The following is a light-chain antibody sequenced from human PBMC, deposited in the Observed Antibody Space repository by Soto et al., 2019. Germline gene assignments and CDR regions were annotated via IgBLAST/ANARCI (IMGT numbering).Light chain of an antibody. CDR3: QQYGSSPWT. CDR1: QSVSSSY. J-gene: IGKJ1*01. CDR2: GAS. V-gene: IGKV3-20*01. Sequence: DIVLTQSPGTQSLSPGERATLSCRASQSVSSSYLAWYQQKPGQAPRLLIYGASSRATGIPDRFSGSGSGTDFILTISRLEPEDFAVYYCQQYGSSPWTFGQGTKVDIK.